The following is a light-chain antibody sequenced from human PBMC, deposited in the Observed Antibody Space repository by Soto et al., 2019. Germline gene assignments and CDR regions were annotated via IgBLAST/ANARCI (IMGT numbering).Light chain of an antibody. J-gene: IGKJ2*01. CDR3: QQHDKWPFT. V-gene: IGKV3-15*01. CDR1: QSVSSN. CDR2: GAS. Sequence: EIVMTQSPVTLSVSPGERATLSCRASQSVSSNLAWYQQKPGQAPRLLIYGASTRATGIPARLSGSGSGTDFTLTISSLQSEDFAVYYCQQHDKWPFTFGQGTKLAIK.